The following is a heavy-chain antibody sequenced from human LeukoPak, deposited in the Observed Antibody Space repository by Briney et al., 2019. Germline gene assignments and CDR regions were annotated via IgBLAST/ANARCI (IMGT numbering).Heavy chain of an antibody. V-gene: IGHV3-48*01. J-gene: IGHJ5*02. CDR3: ARASFWESPINWFAP. D-gene: IGHD3-16*01. CDR2: ISSSSRTT. Sequence: GGSLRLSCAASGFTFSSYSMNWVRKAPGKGLEWVSSISSSSRTTSYADSVKGRFTISRDNAKNSLYLQMNSLRAEDTAVYYCARASFWESPINWFAPWGQGTLVTVSS. CDR1: GFTFSSYS.